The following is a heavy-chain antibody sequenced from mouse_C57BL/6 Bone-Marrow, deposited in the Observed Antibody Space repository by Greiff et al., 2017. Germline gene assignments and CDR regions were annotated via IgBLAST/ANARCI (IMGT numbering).Heavy chain of an antibody. CDR1: GYTFTSYG. D-gene: IGHD1-1*01. Sequence: VQLQQSGAELARPGASVKLSCKASGYTFTSYGISWVKQRTGQGLEWIGEIYPRSGNTYYNETFKGKATLTADKSSSTAYMELRSLTSEDSAVSFCARLKGDYYGSLWYFDVWGTGTTVTVSS. CDR2: IYPRSGNT. V-gene: IGHV1-81*01. J-gene: IGHJ1*03. CDR3: ARLKGDYYGSLWYFDV.